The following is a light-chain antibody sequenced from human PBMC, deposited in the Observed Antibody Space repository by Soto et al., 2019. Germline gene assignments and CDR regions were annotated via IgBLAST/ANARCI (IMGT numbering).Light chain of an antibody. CDR1: TSDIGGFNY. Sequence: QSALTQPASVSGSPGQSITISCTGTTSDIGGFNYVSWYQQHPGKAPKLMIYEVSNRPSGVSHRFSGSKSGNTASLTISGLRAEDEADYYCSSYTSGSAYVLFGGGTKVTVL. CDR3: SSYTSGSAYVL. J-gene: IGLJ2*01. CDR2: EVS. V-gene: IGLV2-14*01.